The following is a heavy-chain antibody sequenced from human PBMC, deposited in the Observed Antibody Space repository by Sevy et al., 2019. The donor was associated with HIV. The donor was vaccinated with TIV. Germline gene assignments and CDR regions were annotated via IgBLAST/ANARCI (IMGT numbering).Heavy chain of an antibody. D-gene: IGHD2-8*01. V-gene: IGHV3-33*01. CDR1: GFTPSTYG. CDR2: IVYDGSNK. J-gene: IGHJ4*02. Sequence: GGSLRLSCAASGFTPSTYGMHWVRQAPGKGLEWVAVIVYDGSNKYYADSVKGRFTISRDNSKNTLFLQMDSLRAEDTAVYYGARDPRMYGDYLLAYFDSWGQGTLVTVSS. CDR3: ARDPRMYGDYLLAYFDS.